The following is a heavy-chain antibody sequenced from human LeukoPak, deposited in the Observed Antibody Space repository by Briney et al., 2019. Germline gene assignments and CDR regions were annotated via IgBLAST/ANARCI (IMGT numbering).Heavy chain of an antibody. V-gene: IGHV4-4*07. CDR1: GGSFSSYY. CDR3: VRGLWPGYDWHFDL. J-gene: IGHJ2*01. D-gene: IGHD5-18*01. Sequence: SETLSLTCTVPGGSFSSYYWSWVRQPAGKGLEWIGRFDFSGSTNYNPSLKSRVTMSGDKSKNQFPLKLNSVTAADTAVYYCVRGLWPGYDWHFDLWGRGTLVTVSS. CDR2: FDFSGST.